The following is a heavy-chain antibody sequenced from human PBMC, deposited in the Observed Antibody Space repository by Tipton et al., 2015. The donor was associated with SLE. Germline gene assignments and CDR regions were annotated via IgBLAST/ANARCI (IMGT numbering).Heavy chain of an antibody. Sequence: SLRLSCAASGFTFGGYSMNWVRQAPGKGLGWISYISGSGDTMYYPDSVKGRLRISRDNSKNTMYLQMNSLRAEDTAVYYCAKDGGQQLVTWGQGTLVNVSS. CDR3: AKDGGQQLVT. CDR1: GFTFGGYS. D-gene: IGHD6-13*01. J-gene: IGHJ5*02. V-gene: IGHV3-48*01. CDR2: ISGSGDTM.